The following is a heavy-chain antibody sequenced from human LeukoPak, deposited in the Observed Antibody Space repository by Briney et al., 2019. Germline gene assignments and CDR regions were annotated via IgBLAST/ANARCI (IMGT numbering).Heavy chain of an antibody. CDR2: ISSSGSTI. Sequence: GGSLRPSCAASGFTFSDYYMSWIRQAPGKGLEWVSYISSSGSTIYYADSVKGRFTISRDNAKNSLYLQMNSLRAEDTAVYYCARGQHYYDFWSGTLGYWGQGTLVTVSS. D-gene: IGHD3-3*01. CDR1: GFTFSDYY. J-gene: IGHJ4*02. CDR3: ARGQHYYDFWSGTLGY. V-gene: IGHV3-11*01.